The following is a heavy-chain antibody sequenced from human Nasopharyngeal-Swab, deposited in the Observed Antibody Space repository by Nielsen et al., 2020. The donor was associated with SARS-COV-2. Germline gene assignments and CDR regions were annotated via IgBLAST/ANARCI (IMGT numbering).Heavy chain of an antibody. Sequence: SETLSLTCTVSSGSITSSSYYGGWVRQPPGKGLEWIGSISYSRSIYYSENTYYNPSLRSRVTLSIDTSKNQFSLNLSSVTAADTAVYYCARQYSHSGGHYYMDVWGKGTTVIVSS. V-gene: IGHV4-39*01. J-gene: IGHJ6*03. D-gene: IGHD3-10*01. CDR1: SGSITSSSYY. CDR2: ISYSRSIYYSENT. CDR3: ARQYSHSGGHYYMDV.